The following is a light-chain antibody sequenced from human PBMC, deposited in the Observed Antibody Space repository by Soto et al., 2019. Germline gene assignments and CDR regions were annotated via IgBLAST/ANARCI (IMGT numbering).Light chain of an antibody. Sequence: DIVMTQSPDSLAVSLGERATIRCESSQSILSTFNNKNQIAWYQQKPGQPPKLLIYWASTREFGVPDRFSGSVSGTDFTLTVSSVQAEDVATYFCQHYYTTPVTFGQWTRLEIK. CDR2: WAS. CDR3: QHYYTTPVT. V-gene: IGKV4-1*01. CDR1: QSILSTFNNKNQ. J-gene: IGKJ5*01.